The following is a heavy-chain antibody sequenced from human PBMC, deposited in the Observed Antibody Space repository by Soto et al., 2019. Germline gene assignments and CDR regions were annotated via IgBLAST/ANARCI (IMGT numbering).Heavy chain of an antibody. V-gene: IGHV4-59*01. CDR3: ARVASRWLQKSGGYFDY. CDR1: GGSISSYY. D-gene: IGHD5-12*01. CDR2: IYYSGST. J-gene: IGHJ4*02. Sequence: LSLTCTVSGGSISSYYWSWIRQPPGKGLEWIGYIYYSGSTNYNPSLKSRVTISVDTSKNQFSLKLSSVTAADTAVYYCARVASRWLQKSGGYFDYWGQGTLVTVSS.